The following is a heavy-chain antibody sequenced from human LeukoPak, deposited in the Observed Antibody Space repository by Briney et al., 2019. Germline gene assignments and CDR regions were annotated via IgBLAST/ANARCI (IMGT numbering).Heavy chain of an antibody. J-gene: IGHJ4*02. V-gene: IGHV4-59*01. CDR2: IYYSGST. CDR1: GGSISSYY. D-gene: IGHD3-10*01. CDR3: ARAGVLWFGELLRTPYFDY. Sequence: SETLSLTCTVSGGSISSYYWSWIRQPPGKGLEWIGYIYYSGSTNYNPSLKSRVTISVDTSENQFSLKLSSVTAADTAVYYCARAGVLWFGELLRTPYFDYWGQGTLVTVSS.